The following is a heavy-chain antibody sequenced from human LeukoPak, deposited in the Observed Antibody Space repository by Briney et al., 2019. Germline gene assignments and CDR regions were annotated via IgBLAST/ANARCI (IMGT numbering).Heavy chain of an antibody. Sequence: SVKVSCKTSGGTFNNSAISWVRQAPGQGLEWLGGIMPLFGTAGYAQKFQGRVTITKDESTRTVYLELTSLTSDDTAVYYCPRDVHGDYGSGWFDPWGQGTLVSVSS. J-gene: IGHJ5*02. CDR2: IMPLFGTA. CDR1: GGTFNNSA. D-gene: IGHD4-17*01. CDR3: PRDVHGDYGSGWFDP. V-gene: IGHV1-69*05.